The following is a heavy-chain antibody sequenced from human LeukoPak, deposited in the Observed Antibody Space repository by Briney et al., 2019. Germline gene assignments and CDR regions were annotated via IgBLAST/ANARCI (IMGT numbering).Heavy chain of an antibody. CDR1: GFTFSQYW. CDR2: IRQDGHEN. CDR3: ARDSSGYYFDY. V-gene: IGHV3-7*01. D-gene: IGHD3-22*01. J-gene: IGHJ4*02. Sequence: PGGSLRLSCAASGFTFSQYWMSWVRQAPGKGLEWVANIRQDGHENYYADSVKGRFSISRDNAENSVFLQMNSLRAEDTAVYYCARDSSGYYFDYWGQGTLVTVSS.